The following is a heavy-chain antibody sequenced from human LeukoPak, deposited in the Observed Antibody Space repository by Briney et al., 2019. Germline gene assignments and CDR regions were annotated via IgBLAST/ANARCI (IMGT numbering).Heavy chain of an antibody. Sequence: GRSLRLSCAASGFTFSDYYMSWIRQAPGKGLEWVSYISSSGSTKYYADSVKGRFTISRDNAKNSLYLQMNSLRAEDTAVYYCARAPRTTDFDYWGQGTLVTVSS. CDR2: ISSSGSTK. J-gene: IGHJ4*02. CDR1: GFTFSDYY. V-gene: IGHV3-11*01. CDR3: ARAPRTTDFDY. D-gene: IGHD4-11*01.